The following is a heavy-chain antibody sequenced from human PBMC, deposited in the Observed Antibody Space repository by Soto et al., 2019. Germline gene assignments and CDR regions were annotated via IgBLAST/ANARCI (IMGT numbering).Heavy chain of an antibody. J-gene: IGHJ3*02. D-gene: IGHD6-19*01. V-gene: IGHV3-53*04. CDR2: IFTGGST. Sequence: EVQLVESGGGLVQPGGSLRLSCAASGFTVSSNYMSWVRQAPGKGLEWVSVIFTGGSTYYADSVKGRFTISRHSSMNTVYLQMESLRAEDTAVYYCARDRQSSGWLDAFDIWGQGTMVTVSS. CDR3: ARDRQSSGWLDAFDI. CDR1: GFTVSSNY.